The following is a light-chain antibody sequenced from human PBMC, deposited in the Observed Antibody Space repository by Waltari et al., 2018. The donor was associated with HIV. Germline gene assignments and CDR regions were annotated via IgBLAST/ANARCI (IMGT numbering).Light chain of an antibody. CDR1: RSNIRNNY. Sequence: SFLKPPPSVSPAPLPRIPISCSGVRSNIRNNYLSCYQHPPGPSPKLLIFALYKRHAGIPDRFSGSKSATSATLAITGLQTGDEALYYCGTWDYSLSTNIFGGGTKLTVL. CDR2: ALY. CDR3: GTWDYSLSTNI. V-gene: IGLV1-51*01. J-gene: IGLJ2*01.